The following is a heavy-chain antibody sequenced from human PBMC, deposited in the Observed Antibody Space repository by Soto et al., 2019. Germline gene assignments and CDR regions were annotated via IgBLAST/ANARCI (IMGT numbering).Heavy chain of an antibody. CDR2: ISYDGSNK. V-gene: IGHV3-30-3*01. J-gene: IGHJ4*02. CDR3: AREFSSLRAPAN. Sequence: GGSLRLSCAASGFTFSSYAMHWVRQAPGKGLEWVAVISYDGSNKYYADSVKGRFTISRDNSKNTLYLQMNSLRAEDTAVYYCAREFSSLRAPANWGQGTLVTAPQ. D-gene: IGHD2-2*01. CDR1: GFTFSSYA.